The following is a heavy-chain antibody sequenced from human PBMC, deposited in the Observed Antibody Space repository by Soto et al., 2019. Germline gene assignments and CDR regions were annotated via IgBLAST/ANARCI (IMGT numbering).Heavy chain of an antibody. D-gene: IGHD6-13*01. CDR2: IKQDGGEI. CDR1: GFTFSSHW. Sequence: PGGSLRLSCAASGFTFSSHWMSWVRQAPGKGLEWVANIKQDGGEIYNVGCVKGRFTISRDNAKNSLYLQMNSLRAEDTALYYCAKVSTSSWYDSSFDFCGQGPLVTVSS. V-gene: IGHV3-7*05. J-gene: IGHJ4*02. CDR3: AKVSTSSWYDSSFDF.